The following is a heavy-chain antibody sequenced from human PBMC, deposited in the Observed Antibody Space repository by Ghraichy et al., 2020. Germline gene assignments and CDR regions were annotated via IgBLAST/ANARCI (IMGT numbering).Heavy chain of an antibody. CDR3: ARIAPGTGYAFNH. V-gene: IGHV2-70*04. Sequence: SGPTLVKPTQTLTLTCTFSGFSLDSNAIRVSWIRQPPGKALEWLARIDWDDNRFYHTSLKSRLTISKDTSKNQVVLTMSNMDPMDTATYYCARIAPGTGYAFNHWGQGTLVTVSS. J-gene: IGHJ4*02. CDR2: IDWDDNR. CDR1: GFSLDSNAIR. D-gene: IGHD3/OR15-3a*01.